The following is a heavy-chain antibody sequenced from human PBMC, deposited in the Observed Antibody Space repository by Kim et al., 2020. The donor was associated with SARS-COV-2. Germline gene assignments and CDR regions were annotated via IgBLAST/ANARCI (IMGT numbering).Heavy chain of an antibody. J-gene: IGHJ4*02. D-gene: IGHD6-19*01. CDR1: GGSISSSSYY. CDR2: IYYSGST. CDR3: ARDPHIAVAGFDY. V-gene: IGHV4-39*02. Sequence: SETLSLTCTVSGGSISSSSYYWGWIRQPPGKGLEWIGSIYYSGSTYYNPSLKSRVTISVDTSKNQFSLKLSSVTAADTAVYYCARDPHIAVAGFDYWGQG.